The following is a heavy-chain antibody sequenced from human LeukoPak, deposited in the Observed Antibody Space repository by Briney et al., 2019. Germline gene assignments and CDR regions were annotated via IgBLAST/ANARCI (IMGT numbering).Heavy chain of an antibody. CDR1: GGSISSYY. D-gene: IGHD1-26*01. J-gene: IGHJ5*02. CDR2: ISGSGGST. Sequence: ETLSLTCTVSGGSISSYYWSWVRQAPGKGLEWVSAISGSGGSTYYADSVKGRFTISRDNSKNTPYLQMNSLRAEDTAVYYCAKAPHGRSRWGWFDPWGQGTLVTVSS. V-gene: IGHV3-23*01. CDR3: AKAPHGRSRWGWFDP.